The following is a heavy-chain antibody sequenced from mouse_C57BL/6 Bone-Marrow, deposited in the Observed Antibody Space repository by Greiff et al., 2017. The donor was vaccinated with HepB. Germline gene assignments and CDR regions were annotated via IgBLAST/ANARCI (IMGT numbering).Heavy chain of an antibody. Sequence: VQLQQPGAELVMPGASVKLSCKASGYTFTSYWMHWVKQRPGQGLEWIGEIDPSDSYTNYNQKFKGKSTLTVDKSSSTAYMQLSSLTSEDSAVYYCARDGPYYYGSSYAMDYWGQGTSVTVSS. CDR1: GYTFTSYW. CDR2: IDPSDSYT. J-gene: IGHJ4*01. V-gene: IGHV1-69*01. D-gene: IGHD1-1*01. CDR3: ARDGPYYYGSSYAMDY.